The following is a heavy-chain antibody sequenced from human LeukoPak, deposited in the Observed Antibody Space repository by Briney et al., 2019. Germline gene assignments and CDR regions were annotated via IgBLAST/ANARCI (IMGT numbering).Heavy chain of an antibody. V-gene: IGHV3-53*01. D-gene: IGHD6-19*01. CDR1: GFSVSRTY. J-gene: IGHJ4*02. CDR3: VRAGYSSGGDDS. Sequence: PGGSLRLFCAASGFSVSRTYMSWVRQAPGKGPEWVSVIYSSGNTYYADSVQGRFTISRDKSNNTLYLQMNSLRVEDTAMYYCVRAGYSSGGDDSWGQGTLVTVSS. CDR2: IYSSGNT.